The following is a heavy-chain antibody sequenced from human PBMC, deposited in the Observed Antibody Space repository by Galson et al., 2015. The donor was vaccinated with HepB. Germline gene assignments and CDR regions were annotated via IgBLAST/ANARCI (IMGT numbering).Heavy chain of an antibody. Sequence: SLRLSCAASGFRFDDYGMSWVRQAPGKGLEWISGINWNGDSTGYVDSVRGRFTISRDNVKNSLYLQLESLRVEDTALYYCVRDGHYGSGTPRFFDCWGQGTLVSVSS. CDR1: GFRFDDYG. CDR3: VRDGHYGSGTPRFFDC. V-gene: IGHV3-20*04. J-gene: IGHJ4*02. CDR2: INWNGDST. D-gene: IGHD3-10*01.